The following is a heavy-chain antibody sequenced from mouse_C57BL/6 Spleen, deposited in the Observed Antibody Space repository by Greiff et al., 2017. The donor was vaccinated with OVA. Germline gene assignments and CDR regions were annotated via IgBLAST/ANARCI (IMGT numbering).Heavy chain of an antibody. Sequence: EVQLQQPGPELVKPGASVKMSCKASGYTFTDYNMHWVKQSHGKSLEWIGYINPNNGGTSYNQKFKGKATLTVNKSSSTAYMELRSLTSEDSAVYYCERSGSVYYDYDRDAMDYWGQGTSVTVSS. V-gene: IGHV1-22*01. CDR2: INPNNGGT. D-gene: IGHD2-4*01. CDR1: GYTFTDYN. J-gene: IGHJ4*01. CDR3: ERSGSVYYDYDRDAMDY.